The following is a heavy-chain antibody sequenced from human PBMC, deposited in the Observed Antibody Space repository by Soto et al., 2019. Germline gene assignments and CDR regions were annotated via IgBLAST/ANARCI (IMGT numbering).Heavy chain of an antibody. CDR2: FDPEDGET. J-gene: IGHJ5*02. D-gene: IGHD3-9*01. CDR1: GYTLTELS. V-gene: IGHV1-24*01. Sequence: ASVKVSCKVSGYTLTELSMHWVRQAPGKGLEWMGGFDPEDGETIYAQKFQGRVTMTEDTSTDTAYMELSSLRSEDTAVYYCATRLRYFDSTLEGGVVVGAPTVIDIPNPLQSLPWG. CDR3: ATRLRYFDSTLEGGVVVGAPTVIDIPNPLQSLP.